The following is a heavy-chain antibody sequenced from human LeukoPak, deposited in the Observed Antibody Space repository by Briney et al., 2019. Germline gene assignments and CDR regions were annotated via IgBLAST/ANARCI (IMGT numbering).Heavy chain of an antibody. V-gene: IGHV3-11*06. CDR3: ARDKDGDYRAAP. J-gene: IGHJ5*02. CDR1: GFTFSDYY. D-gene: IGHD4-17*01. Sequence: GGSLRLSCAASGFTFSDYYMSWIRQAPGKGLEWVSYISSSSSYTNYADSVKGRFTISRDNAKNSLYLQMNSLRAEDPVVYYCARDKDGDYRAAPWGKGPLVTVS. CDR2: ISSSSSYT.